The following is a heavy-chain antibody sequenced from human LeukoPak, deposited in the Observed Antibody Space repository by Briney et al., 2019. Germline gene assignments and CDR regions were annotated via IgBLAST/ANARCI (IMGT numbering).Heavy chain of an antibody. CDR1: GFTFDDYA. CDR3: AKSIGVDTAMVIYYFDY. V-gene: IGHV3-9*01. CDR2: ISWNSGSI. J-gene: IGHJ4*02. Sequence: PGGSLRLSCAASGFTFDDYAMHWVRQAPGKGLEWASGISWNSGSIGYADSVKGRFTISRDNAKNSLYLQMNSLRAEDTALYYCAKSIGVDTAMVIYYFDYWGQGTLVTVSS. D-gene: IGHD5-18*01.